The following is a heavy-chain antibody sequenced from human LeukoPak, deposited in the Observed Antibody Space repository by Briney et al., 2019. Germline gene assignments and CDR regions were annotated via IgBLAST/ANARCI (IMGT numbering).Heavy chain of an antibody. CDR3: ARRDVSGYYALDY. J-gene: IGHJ4*02. CDR2: TYSGGST. V-gene: IGHV3-53*01. CDR1: GFTVSSNY. Sequence: GGSLRLSCAASGFTVSSNYMSWVRQAPGKGLEWVSVTYSGGSTYYADSVKGRFTVSRDNSKNTLYLQMNSLRAEDTAVYYCARRDVSGYYALDYWGQGFLVTVSS. D-gene: IGHD3-22*01.